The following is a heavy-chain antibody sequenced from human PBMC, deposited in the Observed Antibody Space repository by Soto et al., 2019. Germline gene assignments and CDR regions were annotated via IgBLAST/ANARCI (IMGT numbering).Heavy chain of an antibody. Sequence: EVQLVESGGGLVQPGGSLRLSCAVSGFTFSDHYLDWVRQAPGKGLEWVGRSKNKVNSYITEYAASVKGRFTISRDDSKNSVNLQMNSLRTEDTAVYYCTTLYTSGYWGQGNLVTVSS. CDR3: TTLYTSGY. V-gene: IGHV3-72*01. CDR1: GFTFSDHY. D-gene: IGHD1-26*01. CDR2: SKNKVNSYIT. J-gene: IGHJ4*02.